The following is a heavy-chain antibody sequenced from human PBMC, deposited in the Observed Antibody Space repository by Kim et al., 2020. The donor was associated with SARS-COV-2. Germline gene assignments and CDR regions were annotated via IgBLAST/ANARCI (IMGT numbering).Heavy chain of an antibody. CDR2: IYPGDSDT. J-gene: IGHJ4*02. V-gene: IGHV5-51*01. CDR1: GYSFTSYW. Sequence: GESLKISCKGSGYSFTSYWIGWVRQMPGKGLEWMGIIYPGDSDTRYSPSFQGQVTISADKSISTAYLQWSSLKASDTAMYYCAIRGPHQWLAQGLFDYWGQGTLVTVSS. CDR3: AIRGPHQWLAQGLFDY. D-gene: IGHD6-19*01.